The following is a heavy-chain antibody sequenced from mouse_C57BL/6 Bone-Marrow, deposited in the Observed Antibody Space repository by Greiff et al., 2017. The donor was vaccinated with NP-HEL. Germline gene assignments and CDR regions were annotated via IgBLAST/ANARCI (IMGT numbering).Heavy chain of an antibody. D-gene: IGHD2-2*01. J-gene: IGHJ4*01. Sequence: EVQLQQSGPELVKPGASVKISCKASGYTFTDYYMNWVKQSPGQSLEWIGDINPNNGGTSYNQKFKGNATLTVDTSSSTSYMELRSLTSEDSAADYCARASYYVYDGAMDYWGQGTSVTVSA. CDR3: ARASYYVYDGAMDY. CDR2: INPNNGGT. CDR1: GYTFTDYY. V-gene: IGHV1-26*01.